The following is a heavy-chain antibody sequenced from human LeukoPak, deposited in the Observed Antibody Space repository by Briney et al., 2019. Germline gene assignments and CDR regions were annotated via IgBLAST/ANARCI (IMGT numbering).Heavy chain of an antibody. CDR3: ARRTQNDDLWSGSPDWYFDL. V-gene: IGHV3-21*06. CDR1: GFTFRSYT. D-gene: IGHD3-3*01. CDR2: ISSNSGYI. Sequence: GGSLRLSCVVSGFTFRSYTMNWVRQAPGRGLEWISSISSNSGYIYYIDSVRGRFTISRDNARNSLYLHMSSLRPEDTAVYYCARRTQNDDLWSGSPDWYFDLWGRGTLVTASS. J-gene: IGHJ2*01.